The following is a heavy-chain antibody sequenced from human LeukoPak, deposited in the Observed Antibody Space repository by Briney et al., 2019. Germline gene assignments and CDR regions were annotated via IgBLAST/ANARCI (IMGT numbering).Heavy chain of an antibody. J-gene: IGHJ4*02. V-gene: IGHV4-34*01. CDR3: ARGWPGGYFDY. Sequence: ASETLSLTCAAYGGSFSGYYWSWIRQPPGKGLEWIGEINHSGSTNYNPSLKSRVTISVDTSKNQFSLKLSSVTAADTAVFYCARGWPGGYFDYCGQGTLVTVSS. CDR1: GGSFSGYY. D-gene: IGHD3-10*01. CDR2: INHSGST.